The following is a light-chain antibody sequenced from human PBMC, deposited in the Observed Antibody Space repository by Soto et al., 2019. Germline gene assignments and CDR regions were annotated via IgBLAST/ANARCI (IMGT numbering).Light chain of an antibody. CDR1: LSISSW. J-gene: IGKJ4*01. CDR2: KAS. V-gene: IGKV1-5*03. CDR3: QQYNIYPLT. Sequence: DIPMTQSPSTLSASVGDRVTITCRASLSISSWLAWYQQKPGKAPKLLIYKASSLESGVPSRFSGSGSRTDFTLTISSLQPDDFATYYCQQYNIYPLTFGGGTKVEIK.